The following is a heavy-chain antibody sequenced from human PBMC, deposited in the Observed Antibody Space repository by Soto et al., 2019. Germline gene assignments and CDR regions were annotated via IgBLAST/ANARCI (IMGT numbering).Heavy chain of an antibody. V-gene: IGHV4-61*01. CDR3: ARVRIVVGNYFDY. J-gene: IGHJ4*02. CDR2: IYYSGST. D-gene: IGHD3-22*01. Sequence: SETLSLTCPVPGGSVSSGSYSWSWIRQTPGKGLEWLGYIYYSGSTNYNPSLKSRVTISVDTSKNQFSLKLSSVTAADPAVYYCARVRIVVGNYFDYWGQGTLVTVSS. CDR1: GGSVSSGSYS.